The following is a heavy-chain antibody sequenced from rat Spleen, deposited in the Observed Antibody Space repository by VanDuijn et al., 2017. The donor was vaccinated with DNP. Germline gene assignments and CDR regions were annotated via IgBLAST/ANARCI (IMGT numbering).Heavy chain of an antibody. D-gene: IGHD1-7*01. CDR3: ARWTRYFDY. V-gene: IGHV3-1*01. CDR1: GYSITSNY. Sequence: EVQLQESGSGLVKPSQSLSLTCSVTGYSITSNYWGWIRKFPGNKLEYIGHISYSGSTNYNPALKSRLSITRDTSKNHFFLHLNSVTTEDTATYYCARWTRYFDYWGPGVMVTVSS. J-gene: IGHJ2*01. CDR2: ISYSGST.